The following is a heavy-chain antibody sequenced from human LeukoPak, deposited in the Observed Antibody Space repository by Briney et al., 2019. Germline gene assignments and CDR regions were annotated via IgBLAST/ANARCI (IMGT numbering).Heavy chain of an antibody. CDR1: GFTFSSYG. CDR2: ISYDGSNK. Sequence: GGSLRLSCAASGFTFSSYGMHWVRQAPGKGLEWVAVISYDGSNKYYADSVKGRFTISRDNSKNTLYLQMNSLRAEDTAVYYCANSYSGGAFDIWGQGTMVTVSS. V-gene: IGHV3-30*18. D-gene: IGHD4-11*01. CDR3: ANSYSGGAFDI. J-gene: IGHJ3*02.